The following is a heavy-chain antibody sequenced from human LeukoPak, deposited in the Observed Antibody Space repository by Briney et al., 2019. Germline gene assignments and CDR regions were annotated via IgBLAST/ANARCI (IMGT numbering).Heavy chain of an antibody. CDR1: GYTFTGYY. J-gene: IGHJ4*02. D-gene: IGHD1-20*01. V-gene: IGHV1-2*02. CDR3: ARVLTGNPYYFDY. Sequence: GASVKVSCKASGYTFTGYYMHWVRQAPGQGLEWMGWINPNSGGTNYAQKFQGRVTMTRDTSISTAYMELSRLRSDDTAVYYCARVLTGNPYYFDYWGQGTLVTVSS. CDR2: INPNSGGT.